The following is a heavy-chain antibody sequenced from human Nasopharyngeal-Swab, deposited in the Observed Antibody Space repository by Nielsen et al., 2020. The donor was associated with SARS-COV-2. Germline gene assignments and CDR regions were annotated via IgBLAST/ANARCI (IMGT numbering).Heavy chain of an antibody. CDR2: ISGSGGST. Sequence: ETLSLTCAASGFTFSSYAISWVRQAPGKGLEWVSAISGSGGSTYYADSVKGRFTISRDNSKNTLYLQMNSLRAEDTAVYYCAKYYGDYPYYYYYMDVWGKGTTVTVSS. D-gene: IGHD4-17*01. J-gene: IGHJ6*03. CDR1: GFTFSSYA. V-gene: IGHV3-23*01. CDR3: AKYYGDYPYYYYYMDV.